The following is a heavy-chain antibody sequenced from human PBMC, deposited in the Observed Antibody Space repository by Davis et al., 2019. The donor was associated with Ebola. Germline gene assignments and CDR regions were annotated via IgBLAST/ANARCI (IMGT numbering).Heavy chain of an antibody. CDR2: ISSNGGST. J-gene: IGHJ3*02. D-gene: IGHD4-17*01. CDR1: GFTFSSYA. CDR3: VKGNEHGDSGGVAFDI. V-gene: IGHV3-64D*08. Sequence: PGGSLRLSCSASGFTFSSYAMHWVRQAPGKGLEYVSAISSNGGSTYYADSVKGRFTISRDNSKNTLYLQMSSLRAEDTAVYYCVKGNEHGDSGGVAFDIWGQGTMVTVSS.